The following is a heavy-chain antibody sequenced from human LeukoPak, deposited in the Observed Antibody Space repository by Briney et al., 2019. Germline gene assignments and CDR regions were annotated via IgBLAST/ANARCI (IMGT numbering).Heavy chain of an antibody. V-gene: IGHV3-48*03. D-gene: IGHD3-10*01. CDR3: ARGDYYGSGDLDY. CDR1: GFTFSSYE. CDR2: ISSSGSTK. Sequence: GGSLRLSCAASGFTFSSYEMNWVRQAPGKGLEWVSYISSSGSTKYYADSVKGRFTISRDNAKNSLYLQMNSLRAEDTAVYYCARGDYYGSGDLDYWGQGTLVTVSS. J-gene: IGHJ4*02.